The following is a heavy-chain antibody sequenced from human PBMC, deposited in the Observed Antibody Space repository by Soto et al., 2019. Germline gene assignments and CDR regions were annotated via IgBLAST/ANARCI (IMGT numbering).Heavy chain of an antibody. Sequence: GASVKVSCKASGGTFSSYAISWVRQAPGQGLEWMGGIIPIFGTANYAQKFQGRVTMTEDTSTDTANMELSSLRSEDTAVYYCATTTTVTEFDYWGQGTLVTVSS. CDR3: ATTTTVTEFDY. CDR1: GGTFSSYA. CDR2: IIPIFGTA. D-gene: IGHD4-17*01. V-gene: IGHV1-69*06. J-gene: IGHJ4*02.